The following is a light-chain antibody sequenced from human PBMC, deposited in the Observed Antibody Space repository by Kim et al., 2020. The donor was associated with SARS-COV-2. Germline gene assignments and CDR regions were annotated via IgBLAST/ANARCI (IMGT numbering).Light chain of an antibody. CDR1: SSDVGGFNY. CDR3: CSYTSSNTLAYV. CDR2: DVS. V-gene: IGLV2-14*03. J-gene: IGLJ1*01. Sequence: SLTISCTGTSSDVGGFNYVSWYQQHPGKAPKLMIYDVSNRPSGVSNRFSGSKSGNTASLTISGLQAEDEADYYCCSYTSSNTLAYVFGTGTKVTVL.